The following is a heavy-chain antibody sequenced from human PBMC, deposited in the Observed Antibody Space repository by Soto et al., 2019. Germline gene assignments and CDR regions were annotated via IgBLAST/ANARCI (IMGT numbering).Heavy chain of an antibody. CDR2: INHSGST. Sequence: NPSETLSLTCAVYGGSFSGYYWSWIRQPPGKGLEWIGEINHSGSTNYNPSLKSRVTISVDTSKNQFSLKLSSVTAADTAVYYCARGPPDGDYGDYGTGDYWGQGTLVTVSS. J-gene: IGHJ4*02. V-gene: IGHV4-34*01. CDR1: GGSFSGYY. D-gene: IGHD4-17*01. CDR3: ARGPPDGDYGDYGTGDY.